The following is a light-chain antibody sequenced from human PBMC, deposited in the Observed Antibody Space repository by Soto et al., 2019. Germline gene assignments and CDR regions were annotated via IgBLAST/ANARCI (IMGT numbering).Light chain of an antibody. CDR2: AAS. V-gene: IGKV1-39*01. J-gene: IGKJ2*01. Sequence: DIQMTQSPSSLSASVGDTVTITCRASQSISVHLNWYQQKPGKVPKLLIYAASYLQSGVPSRFSGSGSEIDFALTISSLQPEDFATYYCQQSYITPYTFGQGTKLEIK. CDR1: QSISVH. CDR3: QQSYITPYT.